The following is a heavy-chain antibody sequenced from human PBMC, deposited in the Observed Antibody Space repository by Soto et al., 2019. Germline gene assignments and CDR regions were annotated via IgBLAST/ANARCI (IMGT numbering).Heavy chain of an antibody. D-gene: IGHD6-25*01. J-gene: IGHJ6*02. V-gene: IGHV1-45*02. Sequence: QMQLVQSGAEVKKTGSSVKVSCKASGYTFTYRYLHWVRQAPGQALEWMGWITPVNGNTNYAQKFQDRXXLXRXXSMSTAYMELSSLRSEDTAMYYCASSYSSDYGMDVWGQGTTVTVSS. CDR3: ASSYSSDYGMDV. CDR2: ITPVNGNT. CDR1: GYTFTYRY.